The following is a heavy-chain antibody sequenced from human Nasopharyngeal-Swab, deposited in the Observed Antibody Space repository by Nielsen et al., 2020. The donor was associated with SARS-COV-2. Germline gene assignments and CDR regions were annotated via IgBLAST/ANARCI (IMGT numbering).Heavy chain of an antibody. D-gene: IGHD6-6*01. CDR1: GGSISSYY. CDR3: ARGLVRSLNSYYYYMDV. Sequence: SETLSLTCTVSGGSISSYYWRWIRQPPGKGLEWIGYIYYSGSTNYNPSLKSRVTISVDTSKNQFSLKLSSVTAADTAVYYCARGLVRSLNSYYYYMDVWGKGTTVTVSS. V-gene: IGHV4-59*01. CDR2: IYYSGST. J-gene: IGHJ6*03.